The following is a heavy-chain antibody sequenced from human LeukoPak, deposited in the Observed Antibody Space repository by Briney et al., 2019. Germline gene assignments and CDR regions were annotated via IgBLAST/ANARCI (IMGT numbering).Heavy chain of an antibody. V-gene: IGHV3-74*01. J-gene: IGHJ4*02. D-gene: IGHD3-10*01. CDR3: ASPGE. CDR1: ALTFSSYC. CDR2: INTDVSST. Sequence: GGSLRLSCAASALTFSSYCMHCVRQAPGKGLVWVSRINTDVSSTSYADSVTGRFCISRHNAKNTLYLQTNSLLATDPAVYYWASPGEWGQGALVTVSS.